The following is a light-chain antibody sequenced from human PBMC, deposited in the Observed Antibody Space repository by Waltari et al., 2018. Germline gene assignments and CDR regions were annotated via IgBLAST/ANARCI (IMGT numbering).Light chain of an antibody. CDR1: SGISLGAYN. CDR2: YYSDSNK. Sequence: QPVLTQPTSLSASPGASVRITCPLRSGISLGAYNIHWSQQNPRSPPRYLLYYYSDSNKGRCSGVPSRFSGSKDASANAGILLISGLQSEDEADYYCTTWHNNAWVFGGGTRLTVL. J-gene: IGLJ3*02. V-gene: IGLV5-37*01. CDR3: TTWHNNAWV.